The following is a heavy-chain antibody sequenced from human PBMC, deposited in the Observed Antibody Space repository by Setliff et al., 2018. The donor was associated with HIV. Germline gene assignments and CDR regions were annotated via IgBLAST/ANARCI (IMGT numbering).Heavy chain of an antibody. D-gene: IGHD2-8*01. CDR3: ASQVPSMLGRSLGY. Sequence: SETLSLTCAVSGGSITSSHWWSWVRQLPGKGLEWIGEIHHSESTNYNPSLKSRVTISVDKSKNHFSLKLSSVTAADTAVYYCASQVPSMLGRSLGYWGQGTLVTVSS. CDR1: GGSITSSHW. V-gene: IGHV4-4*02. CDR2: IHHSEST. J-gene: IGHJ4*02.